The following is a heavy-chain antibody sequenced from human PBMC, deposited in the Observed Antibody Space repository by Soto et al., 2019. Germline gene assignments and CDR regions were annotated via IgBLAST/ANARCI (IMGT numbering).Heavy chain of an antibody. CDR3: AKDLTPPDIVVVPQRGFQH. D-gene: IGHD2-15*01. CDR2: ISGSGGST. J-gene: IGHJ1*01. CDR1: GFTFDDYA. V-gene: IGHV3-23*01. Sequence: GGSLRLSCVASGFTFDDYAMHWVRQAPGKGLEWVSAISGSGGSTYYADSVKGRFTISRDNSKNTLYLQMNSLRAEDTAVYYCAKDLTPPDIVVVPQRGFQHWGQGTLVTVSS.